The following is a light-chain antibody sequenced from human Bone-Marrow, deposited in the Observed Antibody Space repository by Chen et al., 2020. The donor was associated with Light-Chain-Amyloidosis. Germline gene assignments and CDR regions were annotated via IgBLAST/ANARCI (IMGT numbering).Light chain of an antibody. CDR1: NIGSRS. Sequence: SYVLTQPPSVSVAPGKTAKLTREETNIGSRSVHWYQQRPGQAPVLLIYADSERPSGSPERVSGSNSGNTATLTISRVEAEDEADYYCQMWDANTDRWVFGGGTKLTVL. CDR3: QMWDANTDRWV. J-gene: IGLJ3*02. V-gene: IGLV3-21*03. CDR2: ADS.